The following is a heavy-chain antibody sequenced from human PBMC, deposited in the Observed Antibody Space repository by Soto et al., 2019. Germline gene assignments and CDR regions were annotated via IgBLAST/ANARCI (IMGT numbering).Heavy chain of an antibody. CDR3: ARDSSDGIQGASWGMDV. D-gene: IGHD1-26*01. Sequence: SETLSLTCTVSGGSISSGGYYWSWIRQHPGKGLEWIGYIYYSGSTYYNPSLKSRVTISVDTSKNQFSLKLSSVTAADTAVYYCARDSSDGIQGASWGMDVWGQGTTVTVSS. CDR1: GGSISSGGYY. CDR2: IYYSGST. J-gene: IGHJ6*02. V-gene: IGHV4-31*03.